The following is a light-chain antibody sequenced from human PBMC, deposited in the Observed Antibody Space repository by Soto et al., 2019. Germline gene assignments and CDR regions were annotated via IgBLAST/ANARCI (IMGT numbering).Light chain of an antibody. CDR3: GADHGSGSNFGRV. J-gene: IGLJ3*02. Sequence: QLVLTQPTSASASLGASVTLTCTLSSGYSNYKVDWYQQRPGKGPRFVMRVGTGGIVGSKGDGIPDRFSVLGSGLNRYLTIKNIQEEDESDYHCGADHGSGSNFGRVFGGGTKLTVL. CDR2: VGTGGIVG. CDR1: SGYSNYK. V-gene: IGLV9-49*01.